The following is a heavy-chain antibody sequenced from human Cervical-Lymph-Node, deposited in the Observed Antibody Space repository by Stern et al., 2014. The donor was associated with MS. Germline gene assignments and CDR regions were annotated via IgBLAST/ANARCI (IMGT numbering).Heavy chain of an antibody. V-gene: IGHV4-59*01. J-gene: IGHJ6*02. D-gene: IGHD2-21*02. CDR2: IYYSGST. CDR3: AMTSDYYYYGMDV. Sequence: VQLVESGPGLVKPSETLSLTCTVSGGSLSSYYWSWIRQPPGKGLEWIGYIYYSGSTNYNPSLKSRVTISVDTSKNQFSLKLSSVTAADTAVYYCAMTSDYYYYGMDVWGQGTTVTVSS. CDR1: GGSLSSYY.